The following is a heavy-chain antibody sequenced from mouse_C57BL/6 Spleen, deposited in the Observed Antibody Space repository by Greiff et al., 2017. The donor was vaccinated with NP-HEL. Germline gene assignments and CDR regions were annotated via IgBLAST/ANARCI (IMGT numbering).Heavy chain of an antibody. D-gene: IGHD1-1*01. CDR3: ANYYGSSLFAY. V-gene: IGHV1-69*01. CDR1: GYTFTSYW. Sequence: QVQLQQPGAELVMPGASVKLSCKASGYTFTSYWMHWVKQRPGQGLEWIGEIDPSDSYTNYNQKFKGKSTLTVDKSSSTAYMQLSSLTSEDSAVYYCANYYGSSLFAYWGQGTLVTVSA. CDR2: IDPSDSYT. J-gene: IGHJ3*01.